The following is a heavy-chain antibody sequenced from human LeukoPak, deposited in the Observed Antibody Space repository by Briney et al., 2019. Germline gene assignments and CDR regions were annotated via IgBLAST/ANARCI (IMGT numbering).Heavy chain of an antibody. CDR3: ASTELTMVRGPAPGPNYYYYYMDV. CDR1: GGSISSSSYY. J-gene: IGHJ6*03. D-gene: IGHD3-10*01. CDR2: IYYSGST. V-gene: IGHV4-61*01. Sequence: SETLSLTCTVSGGSISSSSYYWSWIRQPPGKGLEWIGYIYYSGSTNYNPSLKSRVTISVDTSKNQFSLKLSSVTAADTAVYYCASTELTMVRGPAPGPNYYYYYMDVWGKGTTVTISS.